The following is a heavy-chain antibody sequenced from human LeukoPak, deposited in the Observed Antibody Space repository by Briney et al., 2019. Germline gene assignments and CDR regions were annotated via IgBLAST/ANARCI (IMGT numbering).Heavy chain of an antibody. D-gene: IGHD5-24*01. CDR2: IIPIFGTA. CDR1: GGTFSSYA. J-gene: IGHJ4*02. Sequence: LAKVSCKASGGTFSSYAISWVRQAPGQGLEWMGGIIPIFGTANYAQKFQGRVTITADESTSTAYMELSSLRSEDTAVYYCARGGEMATIPSFDYWGQGTLVTVSS. V-gene: IGHV1-69*01. CDR3: ARGGEMATIPSFDY.